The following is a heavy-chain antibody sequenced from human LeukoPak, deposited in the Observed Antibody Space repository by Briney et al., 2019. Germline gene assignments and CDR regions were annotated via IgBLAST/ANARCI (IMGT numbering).Heavy chain of an antibody. Sequence: GGSLRLSCAASGFTFSSYGMHWVRQAPGKGLEWVAVRSYDGSNKYYADSVKGRFTISRDNSKNTLYLQMNSLRAEDTAVYYCAKGMAPYGSGSLFDYWGQGTLVTVSS. J-gene: IGHJ4*02. D-gene: IGHD3-10*01. CDR2: RSYDGSNK. CDR3: AKGMAPYGSGSLFDY. V-gene: IGHV3-30*18. CDR1: GFTFSSYG.